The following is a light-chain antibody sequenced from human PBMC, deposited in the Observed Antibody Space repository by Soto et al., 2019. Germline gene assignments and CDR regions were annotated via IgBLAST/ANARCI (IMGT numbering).Light chain of an antibody. CDR2: KAS. V-gene: IGKV1-5*03. Sequence: DIQMTQSPSTLSASVGDRVIITCRASQSISAWLAWYQQKPGKAPKLLIYKASSLESGVPSRFSGSGSGTEFTLTISGPQPDDFATYYCQQYNSNPLTFGGGTKVEIK. CDR1: QSISAW. CDR3: QQYNSNPLT. J-gene: IGKJ4*01.